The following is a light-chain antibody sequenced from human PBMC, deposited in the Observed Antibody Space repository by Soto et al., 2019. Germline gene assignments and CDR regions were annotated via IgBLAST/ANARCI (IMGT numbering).Light chain of an antibody. J-gene: IGLJ1*01. Sequence: QSALTQPRSVYGSPGQSVTISCTGTSSDVGGYNYVSWYQQHPGKAPKLMIYDVTTRPSGVPDRFSGSKSGNTASLTISGLQAEDEADYYCSSHAGSSVVFGTGTKVTVL. CDR1: SSDVGGYNY. V-gene: IGLV2-11*01. CDR2: DVT. CDR3: SSHAGSSVV.